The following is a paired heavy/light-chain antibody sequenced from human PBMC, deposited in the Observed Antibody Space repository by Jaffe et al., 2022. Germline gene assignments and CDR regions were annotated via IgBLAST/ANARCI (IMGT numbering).Heavy chain of an antibody. CDR2: IYHSGST. D-gene: IGHD3-10*01. Sequence: QVQLQESGPGLVKPSETLSLTCAVSGYSISTDSYWGWIRQPPGKGLEWLATIYHSGSTYYNPSLKSRVTISLDTSKNQFSLKVTSVTAADTAVYYCARVPSFYYGSGTTWFDPWGQGTLVTVSS. CDR3: ARVPSFYYGSGTTWFDP. J-gene: IGHJ5*02. V-gene: IGHV4-38-2*01. CDR1: GYSISTDSY.
Light chain of an antibody. CDR3: CSYAGSYTFYV. Sequence: QSALTQPRSVSGSPGQSVTISCTGTSSDVGGYAYVSWYQHHPGKAPRFMIYDVTKRPSGVPDRFSGSKSGNTASLTISGLQAEDEADYYCCSYAGSYTFYVFGTGTKVTLL. CDR1: SSDVGGYAY. CDR2: DVT. J-gene: IGLJ1*01. V-gene: IGLV2-11*01.